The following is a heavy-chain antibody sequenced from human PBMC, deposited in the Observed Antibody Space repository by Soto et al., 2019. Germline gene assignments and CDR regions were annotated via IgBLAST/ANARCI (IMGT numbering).Heavy chain of an antibody. Sequence: EVQLVESGGGLVQPGGSLRLSCAASGFTFSNYWMYWVRQAPGKGLVWVSRINSDGSVSSYADSVKGRLTISRDNVKNTLYLHMNSLRAEDTAVYYCARGDCVGGPCYSLAGSFYYYMDVWGNGTTVTVS. CDR2: INSDGSVS. J-gene: IGHJ6*03. CDR1: GFTFSNYW. V-gene: IGHV3-74*01. CDR3: ARGDCVGGPCYSLAGSFYYYMDV. D-gene: IGHD2-15*01.